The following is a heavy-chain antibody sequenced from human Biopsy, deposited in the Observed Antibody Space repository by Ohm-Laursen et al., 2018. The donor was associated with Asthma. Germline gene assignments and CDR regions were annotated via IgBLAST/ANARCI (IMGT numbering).Heavy chain of an antibody. V-gene: IGHV4-59*07. CDR3: ARGVDRVTGLLDHFDS. CDR2: VYYSGST. CDR1: GGSINNFY. D-gene: IGHD2-21*02. Sequence: SDTLSLTCTVSGGSINNFYWSWIRQPPGKGLESIGHVYYSGSTNYNPSLKSRVTISTDASKNQFSLKLTSVTAADTAVYYCARGVDRVTGLLDHFDSWGQGTLVTVSS. J-gene: IGHJ4*02.